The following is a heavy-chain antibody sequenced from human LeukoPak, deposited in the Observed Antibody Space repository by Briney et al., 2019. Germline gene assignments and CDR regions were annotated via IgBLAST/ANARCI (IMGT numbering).Heavy chain of an antibody. D-gene: IGHD6-6*01. CDR3: ARLIAPGALAGASIGYFDL. J-gene: IGHJ2*01. Sequence: GESPKISCKGSGYSFTSYWIGWVRQMPGKGLEWMGIIYPGDSDTRYSPSFQGQVTISADKSISTAYLQWSSLKASDTAMYYCARLIAPGALAGASIGYFDLWGRGTLVTVSS. V-gene: IGHV5-51*01. CDR1: GYSFTSYW. CDR2: IYPGDSDT.